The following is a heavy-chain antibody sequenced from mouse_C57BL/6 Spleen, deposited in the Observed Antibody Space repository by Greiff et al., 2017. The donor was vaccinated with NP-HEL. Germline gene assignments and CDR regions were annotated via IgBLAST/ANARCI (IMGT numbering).Heavy chain of an antibody. CDR1: GYAFSSSW. D-gene: IGHD1-1*01. Sequence: VQLQESGPELVKPGASVKISCKASGYAFSSSWMNWVKQRPGQGLEWIGRIYPGDGDTNYNGKFKGKATLTADKSSSTAYMQLSSLTSEDSAVYFCARLGITTVVAPFDYWGQGTTLTVSS. CDR3: ARLGITTVVAPFDY. CDR2: IYPGDGDT. J-gene: IGHJ2*01. V-gene: IGHV1-82*01.